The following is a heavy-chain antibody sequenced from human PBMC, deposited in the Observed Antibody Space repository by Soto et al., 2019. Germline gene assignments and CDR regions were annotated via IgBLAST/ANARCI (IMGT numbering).Heavy chain of an antibody. CDR2: INSDGSSR. CDR3: ARGDATLSAYYYSMDV. CDR1: GFTLSSYW. J-gene: IGHJ6*03. Sequence: GGSLRLSCVASGFTLSSYWMHWVRQAPGKGLVWVSRINSDGSSRTYADSVRGLLTISRDNAKNTLYLQMNSLRAEDTAVYYCARGDATLSAYYYSMDVWGKGTTVTVSS. V-gene: IGHV3-74*01. D-gene: IGHD1-26*01.